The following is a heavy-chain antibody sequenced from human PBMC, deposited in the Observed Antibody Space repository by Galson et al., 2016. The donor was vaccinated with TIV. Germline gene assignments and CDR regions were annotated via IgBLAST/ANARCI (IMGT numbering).Heavy chain of an antibody. V-gene: IGHV3-33*01. CDR3: AREGVGYCSSTSCPYYGLDV. D-gene: IGHD2-2*01. CDR1: GFTFSRYG. Sequence: SLRLSCATSGFTFSRYGMHWVRQAPGKGLEWVAIIWYDGSNKYYADSVRGRFTISRDNSKNTLYLQMNSLRAEDTAVYSCAREGVGYCSSTSCPYYGLDVWGQGTTVTVSS. J-gene: IGHJ6*02. CDR2: IWYDGSNK.